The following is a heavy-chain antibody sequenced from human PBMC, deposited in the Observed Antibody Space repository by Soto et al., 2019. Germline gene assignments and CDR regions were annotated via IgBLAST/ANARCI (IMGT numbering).Heavy chain of an antibody. CDR2: ISGSGGSA. CDR3: AKNPGPYYYYYMDV. V-gene: IGHV3-23*01. CDR1: GFTFSSYA. Sequence: EVQLLESGGGLVQPGGSLRLSCAASGFTFSSYAMSWVRQAPGKGLEWVSAISGSGGSAYYADSVKGRSTISRDNSKNTLYLQMNSMRAEDTAVYYCAKNPGPYYYYYMDVWGKGTTVTVSS. J-gene: IGHJ6*03.